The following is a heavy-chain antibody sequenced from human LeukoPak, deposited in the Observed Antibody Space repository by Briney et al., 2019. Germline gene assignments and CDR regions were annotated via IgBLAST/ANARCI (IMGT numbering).Heavy chain of an antibody. D-gene: IGHD3-10*01. CDR2: IRYDGSYK. CDR3: AKDYSKTSYYGSGTYYRPNWFDP. V-gene: IGHV3-30*02. Sequence: GGSLRLSCAASGFTFNTYGMHWVRQAPGKGLEWVAFIRYDGSYKYYADSVKGRFTISRDNSKNTLYLQMNSLRADDTAVYYCAKDYSKTSYYGSGTYYRPNWFDPWGQGTLVTVSS. CDR1: GFTFNTYG. J-gene: IGHJ5*02.